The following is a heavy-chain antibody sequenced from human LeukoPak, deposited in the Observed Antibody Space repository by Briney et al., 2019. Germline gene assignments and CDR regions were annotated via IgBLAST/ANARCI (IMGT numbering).Heavy chain of an antibody. Sequence: SETLSLTCTVSGGSISSGGYYWSWIRQHPGKGLEWIGYIYYSGSTNYNPSLKSRVTISVDTSKNQFSLKLSSVTAADTAVYYCARDPVYDFWSGYSKFDAFDIWGQGTMVTVSS. D-gene: IGHD3-3*01. CDR2: IYYSGST. J-gene: IGHJ3*02. CDR1: GGSISSGGYY. V-gene: IGHV4-61*08. CDR3: ARDPVYDFWSGYSKFDAFDI.